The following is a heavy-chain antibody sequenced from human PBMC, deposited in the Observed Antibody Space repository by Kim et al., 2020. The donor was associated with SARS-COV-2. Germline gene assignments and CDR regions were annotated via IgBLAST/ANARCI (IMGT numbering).Heavy chain of an antibody. CDR1: GGSISSYY. CDR2: IYYSGSN. V-gene: IGHV4-59*01. J-gene: IGHJ4*02. Sequence: SETLSLTCTVSGGSISSYYWSWIRQPPGKGLEWIGYIYYSGSNNYNPSLKSRVTISVDTSKNQFSLKLSSVTAADTAVYYCARGVLITIFGVVREFDYWGQGTLVTVSS. D-gene: IGHD3-3*01. CDR3: ARGVLITIFGVVREFDY.